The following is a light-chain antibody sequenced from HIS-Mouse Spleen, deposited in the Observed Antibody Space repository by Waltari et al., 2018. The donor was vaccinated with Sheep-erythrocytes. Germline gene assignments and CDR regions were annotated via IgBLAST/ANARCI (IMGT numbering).Light chain of an antibody. J-gene: IGKJ5*01. V-gene: IGKV1-12*01. CDR1: QGISSC. CDR3: QPANSFPIP. Sequence: DIQMTHSPSSVSASVGDRVSITCRASQGISSCLAWYQQKPGKAPKLLIYAASSLQSGVPARFSGSGYETDFTLPISGLQPEDFATYYCQPANSFPIPFSQGTRLAI. CDR2: AAS.